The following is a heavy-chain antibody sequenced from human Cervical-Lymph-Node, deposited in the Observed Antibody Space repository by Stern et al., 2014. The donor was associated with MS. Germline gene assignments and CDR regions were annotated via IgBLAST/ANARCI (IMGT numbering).Heavy chain of an antibody. CDR1: GFTFSSYG. J-gene: IGHJ4*02. CDR2: IWYDGSNK. Sequence: VQLLESGGGVVPPGRSLRLSCAASGFTFSSYGMHWVRQAPGKGLEWVAVIWYDGSNKYYADSVKGRFTISRDNSKNTLYLQMNSLRAEDTAVYYCARERILEGLDYWGQGTLVTVSS. V-gene: IGHV3-33*01. D-gene: IGHD3-3*01. CDR3: ARERILEGLDY.